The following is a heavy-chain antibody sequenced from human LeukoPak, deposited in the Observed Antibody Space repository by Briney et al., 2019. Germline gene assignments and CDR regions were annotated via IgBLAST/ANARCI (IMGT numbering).Heavy chain of an antibody. J-gene: IGHJ4*02. CDR1: GQSFSGYY. CDR3: ARGVGYCSTTSCRGGFDY. D-gene: IGHD2-2*03. CDR2: YNHSGST. V-gene: IGHV4-34*01. Sequence: PSETLSLTCAVYGQSFSGYYWSWIRQPPGKGLEWIGEYNHSGSTDYNPSLKSRVTISVDTSKNQFSLNLSSVTAADTAVYYCARGVGYCSTTSCRGGFDYWGQGTLVTVSS.